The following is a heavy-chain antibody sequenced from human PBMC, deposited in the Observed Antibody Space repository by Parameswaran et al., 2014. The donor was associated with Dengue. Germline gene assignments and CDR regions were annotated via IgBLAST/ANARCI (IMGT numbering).Heavy chain of an antibody. J-gene: IGHJ4*02. D-gene: IGHD3-10*01. CDR3: ARTVYGSGNYYNPRDDY. Sequence: WVRQAPGQGLEWMGWISAYNGNTNYAQKLQGRVTMTTDTSTSTAYMELRSLRSDDTAVYYCARTVYGSGNYYNPRDDYWGQGTLVTVSS. V-gene: IGHV1-18*01. CDR2: ISAYNGNT.